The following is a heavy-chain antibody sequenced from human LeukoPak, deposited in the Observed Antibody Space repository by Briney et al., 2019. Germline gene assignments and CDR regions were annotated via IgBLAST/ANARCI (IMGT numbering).Heavy chain of an antibody. V-gene: IGHV3-66*01. CDR3: ARMKIVSGYMDV. CDR1: GFTVSSNY. J-gene: IGHJ6*03. Sequence: GGSLRLSCAASGFTVSSNYMSWVRQAPGKGLEWVSVIYSGGSTYYADSVKGRFTISRDNSKNTLYLQMNSLRAEDTAVYYCARMKIVSGYMDVWGKGTTVTISS. CDR2: IYSGGST. D-gene: IGHD2/OR15-2a*01.